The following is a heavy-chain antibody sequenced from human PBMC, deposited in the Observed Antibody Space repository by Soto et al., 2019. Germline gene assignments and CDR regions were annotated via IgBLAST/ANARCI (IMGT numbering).Heavy chain of an antibody. V-gene: IGHV4-4*02. CDR2: IYHTGST. Sequence: QVQLQESGPGLVKPSGTLSLTCAVSGGSISSGNWWSWVRQPPGKGLEWIGEIYHTGSTHYNPSLTSRVPISAHKSKNQFSLRLTSVTAADTAVYYCAGTPDYYYGIDVWGQGTTVPLSS. D-gene: IGHD1-1*01. CDR1: GGSISSGNW. J-gene: IGHJ6*02. CDR3: AGTPDYYYGIDV.